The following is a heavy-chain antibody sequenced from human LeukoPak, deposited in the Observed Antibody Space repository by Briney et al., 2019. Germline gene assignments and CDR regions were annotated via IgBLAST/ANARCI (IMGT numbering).Heavy chain of an antibody. CDR1: GFTFSAYS. CDR2: ISSSSSYI. J-gene: IGHJ4*02. CDR3: AKASGGSCYSGIDH. V-gene: IGHV3-21*04. D-gene: IGHD2-15*01. Sequence: PGGSLRLSCAASGFTFSAYSMNWVRQAPGKGLEWVSSISSSSSYINYVDSVKGRFTISRDNAKNSLYLQMNSLRAEDTAVYYCAKASGGSCYSGIDHWGQGTLVTVSS.